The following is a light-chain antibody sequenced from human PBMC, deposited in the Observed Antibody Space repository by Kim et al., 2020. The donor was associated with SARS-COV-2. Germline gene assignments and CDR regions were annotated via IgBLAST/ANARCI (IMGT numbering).Light chain of an antibody. Sequence: ASIGYSLTITCQASQGVGTYLNWYHQKPGEAPNLVIYDASNLQTGVPPRFSGRGSGTHFTLIINSVQSEDVGTYFCQQFDDLPLTFGGGTKVDIK. V-gene: IGKV1-33*01. CDR1: QGVGTY. CDR2: DAS. J-gene: IGKJ4*01. CDR3: QQFDDLPLT.